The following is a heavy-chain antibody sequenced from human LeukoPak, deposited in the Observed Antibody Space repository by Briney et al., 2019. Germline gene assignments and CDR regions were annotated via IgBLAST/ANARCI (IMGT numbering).Heavy chain of an antibody. CDR3: ARGATNFWFDP. CDR2: INPNSGST. Sequence: GASVKVSCKASGYTFTGYYMRWVRQAPGQGLEWMGRINPNSGSTNYAQKFQGRVTMTRDTSISTAYMELSRLRSDDTAVYYCARGATNFWFDPWGQGTLVTVSS. J-gene: IGHJ5*02. CDR1: GYTFTGYY. V-gene: IGHV1-2*06. D-gene: IGHD2-8*01.